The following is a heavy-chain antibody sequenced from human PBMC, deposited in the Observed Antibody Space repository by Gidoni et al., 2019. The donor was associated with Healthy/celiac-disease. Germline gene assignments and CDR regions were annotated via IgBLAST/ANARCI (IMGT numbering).Heavy chain of an antibody. V-gene: IGHV4-59*01. CDR3: ARDEGGYDWGSWFDP. Sequence: QVQLQESGPGLVKPSETLSLTCTVSGGSISSYYWSWIRQPPGKGLEWIGYIYYSGSTNYNPSLKSRVTISVDTSKNQFSLKLSSVTAADTAVYYCARDEGGYDWGSWFDPWGQGTLVTVSS. J-gene: IGHJ5*02. CDR2: IYYSGST. D-gene: IGHD5-12*01. CDR1: GGSISSYY.